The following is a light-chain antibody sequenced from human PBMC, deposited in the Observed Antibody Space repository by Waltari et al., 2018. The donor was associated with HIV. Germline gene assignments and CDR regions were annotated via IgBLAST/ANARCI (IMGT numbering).Light chain of an antibody. CDR2: SNN. V-gene: IGLV1-44*01. Sequence: QSVLTQPPSASGTPGQRVTISCSGSSSNIGSNTVNWYQQLPGTAPKLLIYSNNQRPSGVPDRCSGAKSGASASLAISGLQSEDEADYYCAAWDGSLNGRVVFGGGTKLTVL. J-gene: IGLJ2*01. CDR3: AAWDGSLNGRVV. CDR1: SSNIGSNT.